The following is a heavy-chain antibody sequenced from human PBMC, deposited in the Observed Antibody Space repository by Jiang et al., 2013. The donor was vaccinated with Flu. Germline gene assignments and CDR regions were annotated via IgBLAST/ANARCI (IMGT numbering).Heavy chain of an antibody. J-gene: IGHJ4*02. Sequence: QLVESGGGVVQPGRSLRLSCAASGFSFRSYAMHWVRQSPGKGLEWVAVTSYDGSNIYYADSVKGRFTISRDNSKSTLYLQMNSLGVEDTAVYFCARDTYSTNWVFDYWGQGTLVTVSS. D-gene: IGHD6-13*01. CDR2: TSYDGSNI. V-gene: IGHV3-30-3*01. CDR3: ARDTYSTNWVFDY. CDR1: GFSFRSYA.